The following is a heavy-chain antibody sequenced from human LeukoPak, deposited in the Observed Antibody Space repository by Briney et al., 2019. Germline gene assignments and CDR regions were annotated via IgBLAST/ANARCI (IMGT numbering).Heavy chain of an antibody. Sequence: SETLSLTCSVSGGSIRSSDDYWGFVRQTPGKGLEWMGSIYYTGSSHYNPSLKSRATISVDTSKNQFSLKLSSVTAADTAVYYCARAQTRLSYYYYYYMDVWGKGTTVTVSS. V-gene: IGHV4-39*07. J-gene: IGHJ6*03. CDR2: IYYTGSS. D-gene: IGHD2/OR15-2a*01. CDR3: ARAQTRLSYYYYYYMDV. CDR1: GGSIRSSDDY.